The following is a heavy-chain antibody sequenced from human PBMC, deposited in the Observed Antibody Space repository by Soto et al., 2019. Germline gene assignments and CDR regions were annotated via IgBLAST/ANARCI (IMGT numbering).Heavy chain of an antibody. D-gene: IGHD3-3*02. Sequence: ASVKVSCKASGYTFTSYGISWVRQAPGQGLEWMGWISAYNGNTNYAQKLQGRVTMTTDTSTSTAYMELRSLRSDDTAVYYCARGGTFLEWLLYKPGDYFDYWGQGTLVTVSS. CDR2: ISAYNGNT. J-gene: IGHJ4*02. CDR1: GYTFTSYG. V-gene: IGHV1-18*04. CDR3: ARGGTFLEWLLYKPGDYFDY.